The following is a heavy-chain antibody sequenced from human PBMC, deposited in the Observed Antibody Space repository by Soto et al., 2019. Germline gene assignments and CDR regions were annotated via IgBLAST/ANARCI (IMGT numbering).Heavy chain of an antibody. D-gene: IGHD2-2*01. CDR3: VRLVGNSWLDS. Sequence: SETLSLTCAVSGGSISSGGYSWSWIRQPPGKGLEWIGYIYHSGSTYYNPSLKSRVTISVDRSKNQFSLKLNSVTPDDTAVYYCVRLVGNSWLDSWGPGTLVTVSS. J-gene: IGHJ5*01. V-gene: IGHV4-30-2*01. CDR1: GGSISSGGYS. CDR2: IYHSGST.